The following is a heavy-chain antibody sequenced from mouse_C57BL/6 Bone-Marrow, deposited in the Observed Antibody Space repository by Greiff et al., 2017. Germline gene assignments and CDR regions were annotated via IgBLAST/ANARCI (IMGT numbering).Heavy chain of an antibody. CDR3: SYGNYSFYFDY. Sequence: QVQLQQPGAELVRPGTSVKLSCKASGYTFTSYWMHWVKQRPGQGLEWIGVIDPSDSYTNYTQKFKGKATLTVDTSSSTAYMQLSSLPSEVSAVYYCSYGNYSFYFDYWRQGTTLTVSA. CDR1: GYTFTSYW. CDR2: IDPSDSYT. J-gene: IGHJ2*01. V-gene: IGHV1-59*01. D-gene: IGHD2-1*01.